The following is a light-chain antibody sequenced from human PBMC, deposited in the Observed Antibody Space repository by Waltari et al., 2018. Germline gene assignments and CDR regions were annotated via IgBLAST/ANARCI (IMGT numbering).Light chain of an antibody. V-gene: IGKV1-5*03. CDR3: QQYDDYIPLT. CDR1: QSVNTW. CDR2: KAS. J-gene: IGKJ5*01. Sequence: MQLTQSPSTLSASVGDRVTMTCRATQSVNTWLAWDQQKPGRAPNLLVSKASILPSGVPSRFSGSGSGTEFPLTISSLQPDDVATYYCQQYDDYIPLTFG.